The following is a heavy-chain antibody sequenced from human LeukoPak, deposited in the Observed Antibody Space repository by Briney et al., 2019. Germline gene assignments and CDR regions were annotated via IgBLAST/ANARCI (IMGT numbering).Heavy chain of an antibody. D-gene: IGHD1-14*01. Sequence: PSETLSLTCTVSGDSISTSNSYWGWIRQPPGKGLEWIGSIYYSGSTYYNPSLKSRVSISVDTSKNQFSLKLTSVTAADTAAYYCARAPEYGLYYFDYWGQGTLVTVSS. J-gene: IGHJ4*02. V-gene: IGHV4-39*07. CDR1: GDSISTSNSY. CDR2: IYYSGST. CDR3: ARAPEYGLYYFDY.